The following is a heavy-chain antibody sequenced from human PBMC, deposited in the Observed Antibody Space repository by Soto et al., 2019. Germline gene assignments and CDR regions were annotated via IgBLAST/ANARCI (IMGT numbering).Heavy chain of an antibody. CDR3: ASRAASRFGELLYPLDY. CDR2: IIPILGIA. J-gene: IGHJ4*02. CDR1: GGTFSSYT. D-gene: IGHD3-10*01. V-gene: IGHV1-69*02. Sequence: GASVKVSCKASGGTFSSYTISWVRQAPGQGLEWMGRIIPILGIANYAQKFQGRVTITADKSTSTAYMELSSLRSEDTAVYYCASRAASRFGELLYPLDYWGQGTLVTVSS.